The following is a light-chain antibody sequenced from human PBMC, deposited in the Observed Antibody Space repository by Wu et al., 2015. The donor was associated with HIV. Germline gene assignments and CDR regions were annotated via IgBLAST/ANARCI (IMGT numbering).Light chain of an antibody. J-gene: IGKJ2*01. CDR1: QSVSSSY. CDR3: QDREF. V-gene: IGKV3D-20*02. Sequence: EIVLTQSPGTLSLSPGERATLSCRASQSVSSSYLAWYQQKPGQRPRLLIYDASRRASGVPDKFVGSGSGTSFFLTINKVAPEDFAVYICQDREFFGLGTKVE. CDR2: DAS.